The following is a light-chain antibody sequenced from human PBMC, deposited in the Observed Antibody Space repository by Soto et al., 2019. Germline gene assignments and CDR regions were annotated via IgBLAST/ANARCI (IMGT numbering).Light chain of an antibody. Sequence: EIVMTQSPATLAVSPGERATLSCRASQSVSTNLAWYQQKPGQAPRLLVYGASARATGIPGRFSGSGSGTEFTLTISSLQSEDFAVYYCQQYNNWPPNLTFGGGTKVEI. V-gene: IGKV3-15*01. CDR3: QQYNNWPPNLT. J-gene: IGKJ4*01. CDR2: GAS. CDR1: QSVSTN.